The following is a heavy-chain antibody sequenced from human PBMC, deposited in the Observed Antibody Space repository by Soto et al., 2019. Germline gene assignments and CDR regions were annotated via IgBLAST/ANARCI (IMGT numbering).Heavy chain of an antibody. D-gene: IGHD5-18*01. V-gene: IGHV1-69*13. J-gene: IGHJ6*02. CDR3: ASPYVDTVTHQTGGGMDV. CDR2: IIPIFGTA. CDR1: GGTFSSYA. Sequence: GASVKVSCKASGGTFSSYAISWVRQAPGQGLEWMGGIIPIFGTANYAQKFQGRVTITADESTSTAYMELSSLRSEDTAVYYCASPYVDTVTHQTGGGMDVWGQGTTVTVSS.